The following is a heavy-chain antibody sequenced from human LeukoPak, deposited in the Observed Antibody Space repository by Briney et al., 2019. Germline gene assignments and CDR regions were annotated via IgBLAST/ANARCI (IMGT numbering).Heavy chain of an antibody. CDR2: ISSTSNYI. V-gene: IGHV3-21*01. CDR3: ATGTAAAAWFDP. CDR1: GFTFSNAW. D-gene: IGHD6-13*01. Sequence: PGGSLRLSCAASGFTFSNAWMSWVRQAPGKVLEWVPSISSTSNYIYYADSVKARFTISRDNANNSLSLQMNSLRAEDTAVYYCATGTAAAAWFDPWGQGTLVTVSS. J-gene: IGHJ5*02.